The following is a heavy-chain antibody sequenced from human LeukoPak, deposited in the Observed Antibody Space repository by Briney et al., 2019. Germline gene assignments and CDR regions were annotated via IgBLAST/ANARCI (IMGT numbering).Heavy chain of an antibody. CDR2: IYYSGST. V-gene: IGHV4-39*01. CDR3: GRHKGMPGYSTY. D-gene: IGHD4-11*01. Sequence: PSETLSLTCTVSGGSISGSDYYWGWIRQPPGKGLEWIANIYYSGSTYYNPSLKSRVTISVDTSKNQFSLKLSSVTAADTAVYYCGRHKGMPGYSTYWGQGSLVTVSS. CDR1: GGSISGSDYY. J-gene: IGHJ4*02.